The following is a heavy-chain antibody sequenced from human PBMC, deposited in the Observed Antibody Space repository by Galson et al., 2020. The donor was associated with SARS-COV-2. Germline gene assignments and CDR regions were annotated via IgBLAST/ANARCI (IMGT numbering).Heavy chain of an antibody. CDR1: GFTFNDFW. J-gene: IGHJ4*02. Sequence: GESLKISCEVSGFTFNDFWMSWLRQAPGKGLEWVANIKGDGSETNYADFVKGRFSISRDNAANSLYLQMNSLRVEDSAVYYCSREGWQGGYWGQGTRVTVSS. D-gene: IGHD6-19*01. CDR3: SREGWQGGY. V-gene: IGHV3-7*01. CDR2: IKGDGSET.